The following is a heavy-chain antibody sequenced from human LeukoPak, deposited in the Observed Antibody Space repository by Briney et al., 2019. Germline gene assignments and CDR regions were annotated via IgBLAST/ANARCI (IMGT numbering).Heavy chain of an antibody. Sequence: GGSLRLSCAASGFTFSNYWIHSVRHAPGKGLVRVSRTNSDGTSTSYADSVKGRFTISRDNAQNTLYLQMNSLGADDTAVYYYARVPGATGRRYFDYWGQGTLVTVSS. J-gene: IGHJ4*02. CDR1: GFTFSNYW. V-gene: IGHV3-74*01. CDR3: ARVPGATGRRYFDY. CDR2: TNSDGTST. D-gene: IGHD1-26*01.